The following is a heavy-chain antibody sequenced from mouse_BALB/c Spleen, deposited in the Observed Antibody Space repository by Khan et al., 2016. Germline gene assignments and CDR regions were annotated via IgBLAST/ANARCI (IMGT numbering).Heavy chain of an antibody. CDR3: ARLRRVYAMDY. J-gene: IGHJ4*01. Sequence: EVQLQESGPGLVKPSQSLSLTCSVTGYSITSGYYWNWIRQFPGNNLEWMGYISYDGSNNYNPSLKNRISIARDTSKNQFFLKLNSVTTEDTATYYGARLRRVYAMDYWGQGTSVTVSS. CDR2: ISYDGSN. D-gene: IGHD2-12*01. V-gene: IGHV3-6*02. CDR1: GYSITSGYY.